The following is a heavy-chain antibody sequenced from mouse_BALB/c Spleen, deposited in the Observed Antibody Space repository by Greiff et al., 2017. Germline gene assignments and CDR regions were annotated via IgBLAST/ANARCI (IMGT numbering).Heavy chain of an antibody. CDR1: GFSLTSYG. J-gene: IGHJ4*01. CDR3: ARGGEVRRRYAMDY. D-gene: IGHD2-14*01. Sequence: VHLVESGPGLVAPSQSLSITCTVSGFSLTSYGVHWVRQPPGKGLEWLGVIWAGGSTNYNSALMSRLSISKDNSKSQVFLKMNSLQTDDTAMYYCARGGEVRRRYAMDYWGQGTSVTVSS. V-gene: IGHV2-9*02. CDR2: IWAGGST.